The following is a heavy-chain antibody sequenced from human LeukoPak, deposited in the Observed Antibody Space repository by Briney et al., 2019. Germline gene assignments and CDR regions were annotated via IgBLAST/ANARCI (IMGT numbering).Heavy chain of an antibody. CDR3: ARDLGSGSYPIGTFDI. CDR2: IYYSGST. V-gene: IGHV4-39*02. J-gene: IGHJ3*02. CDR1: GGSISSSSYY. D-gene: IGHD1-26*01. Sequence: SETLSLTCTVSGGSISSSSYYWGWIRQPPGKGLEWIGSIYYSGSTYYNPSLKSRVTISVDTSKNQFSLKLSSVTAADTAVYYCARDLGSGSYPIGTFDIWGQGTMVTVSS.